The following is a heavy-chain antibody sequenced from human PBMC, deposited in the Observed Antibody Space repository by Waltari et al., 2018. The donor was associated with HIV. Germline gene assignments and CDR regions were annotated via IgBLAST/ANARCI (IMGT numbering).Heavy chain of an antibody. CDR2: IYYSGST. CDR3: ARRGYCSSISCYRPRYFDY. J-gene: IGHJ4*02. V-gene: IGHV4-39*01. CDR1: GGPISGSSYY. D-gene: IGHD2-2*01. Sequence: QLQLQESGPGLVKPSETLSLTCTVSGGPISGSSYYWGWIRQPPGKGLEWIGNIYYSGSTYYNPSLKSRVTISVDTSKNQFSLKLSSVTAADTAVYYCARRGYCSSISCYRPRYFDYWGQGTLVTVSS.